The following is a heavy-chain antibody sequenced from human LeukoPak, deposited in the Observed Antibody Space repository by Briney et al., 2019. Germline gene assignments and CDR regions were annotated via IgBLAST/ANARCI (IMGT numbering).Heavy chain of an antibody. CDR3: ARDRDHGATLGDS. CDR1: GFTFSSYA. D-gene: IGHD4-17*01. J-gene: IGHJ4*02. CDR2: IWYDGSNK. Sequence: GGSLRLSCVDSGFTFSSYAMHWVHLAPGKGLEWVAVIWYDGSNKYYADSVKGRFSISRDNSKSTLYLQMNSLRAEDTAVYYCARDRDHGATLGDSWGQGTLVIVSS. V-gene: IGHV3-33*08.